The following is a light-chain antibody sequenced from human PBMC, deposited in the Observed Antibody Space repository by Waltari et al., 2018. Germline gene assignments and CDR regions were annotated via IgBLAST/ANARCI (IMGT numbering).Light chain of an antibody. CDR1: SGSIDSNY. Sequence: NFMLTQPHSVSESPGKTVNISCSRSSGSIDSNYVQWYQQRPGIAPTTVIYEDTQRPAGVPDRFSGSIDSSTNSASLTISGLKTEDEADYYCQSYDSNNPVVFGGGTKLTVL. J-gene: IGLJ2*01. CDR3: QSYDSNNPVV. CDR2: EDT. V-gene: IGLV6-57*04.